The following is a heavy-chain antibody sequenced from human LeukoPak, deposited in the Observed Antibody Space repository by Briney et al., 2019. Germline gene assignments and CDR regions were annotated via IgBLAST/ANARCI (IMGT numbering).Heavy chain of an antibody. CDR2: IPYDGSNK. J-gene: IGHJ4*02. CDR3: ARSGMEFCDY. V-gene: IGHV3-30-3*01. CDR1: GFTFSSYA. Sequence: GGSLRLSCAASGFTFSSYAMHWVRQAPGKGLEWVAVIPYDGSNKYYADSAKGRFTISRDNSKNTLYLQMNSLRAEDTAVYYCARSGMEFCDYWGQGTLVTVSS. D-gene: IGHD3-10*01.